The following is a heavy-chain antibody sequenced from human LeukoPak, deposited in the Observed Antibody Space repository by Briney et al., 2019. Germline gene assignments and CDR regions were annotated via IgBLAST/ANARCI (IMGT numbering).Heavy chain of an antibody. D-gene: IGHD2-2*01. CDR3: ARRRGYLFDY. Sequence: PSETLSLTCAVYGGSFSGYYWSWIRQPPRKGLEWIGEINHSGRTNYNPSLKSRVTISVDTSKNQFSLKLSSVTAAYTAVYYCARRRGYLFDYWGQGTLVTVSS. CDR2: INHSGRT. J-gene: IGHJ4*02. CDR1: GGSFSGYY. V-gene: IGHV4-34*01.